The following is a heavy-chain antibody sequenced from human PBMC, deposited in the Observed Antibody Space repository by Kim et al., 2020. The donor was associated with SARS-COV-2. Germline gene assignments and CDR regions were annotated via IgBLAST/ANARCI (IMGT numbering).Heavy chain of an antibody. CDR3: ARESPGSQDFDY. D-gene: IGHD6-13*01. Sequence: SETLSLTCTVSGGSISSYYWSWIRQPPGKGLEWIGYIYYSGSTNYNPSLKSRVTISVDTSKNQFSLKLSSVTAADTAVYYCARESPGSQDFDYWGQGTLVTVSS. J-gene: IGHJ4*02. CDR2: IYYSGST. CDR1: GGSISSYY. V-gene: IGHV4-59*13.